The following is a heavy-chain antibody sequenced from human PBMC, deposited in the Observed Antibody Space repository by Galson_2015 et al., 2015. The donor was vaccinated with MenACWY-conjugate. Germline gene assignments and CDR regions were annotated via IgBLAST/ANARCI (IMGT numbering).Heavy chain of an antibody. Sequence: SLRLSCAASGFTFSSYWMHRVRQAPGKGLVWVSRLNSDGSSTSYADSVKGRFPISRDNAKNTLYLQMNSLRAEDTAVYYCAQYCSSTSCYAGKGAWGQGTLVTVSS. D-gene: IGHD2-2*01. V-gene: IGHV3-74*01. CDR2: LNSDGSST. CDR1: GFTFSSYW. CDR3: AQYCSSTSCYAGKGA. J-gene: IGHJ5*02.